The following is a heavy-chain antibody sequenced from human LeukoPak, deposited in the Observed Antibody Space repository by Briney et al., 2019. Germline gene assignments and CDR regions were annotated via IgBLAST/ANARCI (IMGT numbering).Heavy chain of an antibody. V-gene: IGHV3-21*01. CDR3: ASVRYCSSTSCLEGALDP. CDR1: GFTLSSYS. Sequence: GGSLRLSCAASGFTLSSYSMNWARQAPGKGLEWVSSISSSSSYIYYADSVKGRFTISRDNAKNSLYLQMNSLRAEDTAVYYCASVRYCSSTSCLEGALDPWGQGTLVTVSS. D-gene: IGHD2-2*01. CDR2: ISSSSSYI. J-gene: IGHJ5*02.